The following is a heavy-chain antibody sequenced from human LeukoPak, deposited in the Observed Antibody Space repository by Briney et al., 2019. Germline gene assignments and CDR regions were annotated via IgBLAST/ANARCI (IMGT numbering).Heavy chain of an antibody. CDR2: INPSGGT. Sequence: ASVKVSCKASGYTFTGYYLHWVRLAPGQGLEWMGWINPSGGTNYAQKFQGRVTMTRDTSISTAYMELSSLRSEDTAVYYCARSSDTAMVAPWSIDYWGQGTLVTVSS. D-gene: IGHD5-18*01. CDR1: GYTFTGYY. CDR3: ARSSDTAMVAPWSIDY. V-gene: IGHV1-2*02. J-gene: IGHJ4*02.